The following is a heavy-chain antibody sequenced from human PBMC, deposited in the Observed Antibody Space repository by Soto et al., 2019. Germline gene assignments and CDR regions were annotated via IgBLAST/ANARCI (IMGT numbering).Heavy chain of an antibody. D-gene: IGHD5-18*01. CDR2: IYYTGNT. Sequence: SETLSLTCTVSGGSISSSSYYWGWIRQPPGKGLEWIGCIYYTGNTNYNPSFKSRVTISVDTSKNQFSLNLSSVTAADTAVYYCARLLLRGYSYGVIDYWGQGTLVTVS. CDR1: GGSISSSSYY. J-gene: IGHJ4*02. V-gene: IGHV4-39*07. CDR3: ARLLLRGYSYGVIDY.